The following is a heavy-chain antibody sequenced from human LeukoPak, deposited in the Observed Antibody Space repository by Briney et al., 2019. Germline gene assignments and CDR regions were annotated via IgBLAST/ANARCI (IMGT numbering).Heavy chain of an antibody. CDR2: ISGSGGST. CDR3: AKDPAAAGTAYYFDY. CDR1: GFTFSSYA. V-gene: IGHV3-23*01. Sequence: GGSLRLSCAASGFTFSSYAMSWVRQAPGKGLEWVSGISGSGGSTYYADSVKGRFTISRDNSKNTVYLQMNRLRAEDTALYYCAKDPAAAGTAYYFDYWGQGTLVTVSP. J-gene: IGHJ4*02. D-gene: IGHD6-13*01.